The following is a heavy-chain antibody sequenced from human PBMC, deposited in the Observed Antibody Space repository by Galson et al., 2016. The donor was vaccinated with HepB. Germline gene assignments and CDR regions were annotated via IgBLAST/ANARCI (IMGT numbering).Heavy chain of an antibody. Sequence: SLRLSCAASGFLFSTYSFNWVRQAPGKGLEWVSYISPTSKTVHYADSVRGRFTISRDNGNNSLYLEMKGLRDEDTAVYYCAREWTWNYGDYYFGLDVWGVGTPVSVSS. CDR2: ISPTSKTV. CDR1: GFLFSTYS. J-gene: IGHJ6*02. D-gene: IGHD1-7*01. CDR3: AREWTWNYGDYYFGLDV. V-gene: IGHV3-48*02.